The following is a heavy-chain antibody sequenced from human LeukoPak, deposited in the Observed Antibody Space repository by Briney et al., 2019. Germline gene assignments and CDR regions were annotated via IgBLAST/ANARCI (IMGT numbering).Heavy chain of an antibody. J-gene: IGHJ5*02. Sequence: GASVKVSCKASGYTFTGYYMHWVRQAPGQGLEWMGWINPNSGGTNYAQKFQGRVTMTRDTSISTAYMELSRLRSDDTAVYYCAREKLAVAGGNWFDPWGQGTLVTVSS. CDR3: AREKLAVAGGNWFDP. V-gene: IGHV1-2*02. CDR2: INPNSGGT. CDR1: GYTFTGYY. D-gene: IGHD6-19*01.